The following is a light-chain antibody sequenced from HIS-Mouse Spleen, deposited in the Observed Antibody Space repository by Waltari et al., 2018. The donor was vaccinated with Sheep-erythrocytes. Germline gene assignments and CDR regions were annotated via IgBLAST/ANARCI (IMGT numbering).Light chain of an antibody. J-gene: IGLJ3*02. CDR2: DGS. Sequence: QSALTQPASVSGSPGQSITISCTGTSSDVGSYNLVSWYQQHPGKHPKLMIYDGSKRLLVVSNRFSGSKSGNTASLTVSWLQAEDEADYYCCSYAGSSTCVFGGGTKLTVL. CDR3: CSYAGSSTCV. V-gene: IGLV2-23*01. CDR1: SSDVGSYNL.